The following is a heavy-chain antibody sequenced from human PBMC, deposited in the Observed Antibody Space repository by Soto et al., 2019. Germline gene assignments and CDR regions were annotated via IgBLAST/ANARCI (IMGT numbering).Heavy chain of an antibody. CDR1: GDTFNFYT. CDR3: ATSFGSGYRAFDY. Sequence: QVQLVQSGAEVKKPGSSVKVSCKASGDTFNFYTINWVLQAPGLGLEWMGRFNPILSMSNSALRFQGRVTLTADKSTSTAYMVLSSLRSDDTAVYYCATSFGSGYRAFDYWGQGVLVTVSS. D-gene: IGHD3-10*01. CDR2: FNPILSMS. V-gene: IGHV1-69*02. J-gene: IGHJ4*02.